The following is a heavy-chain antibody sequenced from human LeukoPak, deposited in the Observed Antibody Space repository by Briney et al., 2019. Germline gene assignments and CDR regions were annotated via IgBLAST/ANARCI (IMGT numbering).Heavy chain of an antibody. J-gene: IGHJ4*02. D-gene: IGHD2-15*01. Sequence: QPGGSLRLSCAASGFTFSSYGMHWVRQAPGKGLEWVAFIRYDGSNKYYADSVKGRFTISRDNSKNTLYLQMNSLRAEDTAVYYCAKDLLKTPPLGNLTPYYFDYWGQGTLVTVSS. CDR2: IRYDGSNK. V-gene: IGHV3-30*02. CDR1: GFTFSSYG. CDR3: AKDLLKTPPLGNLTPYYFDY.